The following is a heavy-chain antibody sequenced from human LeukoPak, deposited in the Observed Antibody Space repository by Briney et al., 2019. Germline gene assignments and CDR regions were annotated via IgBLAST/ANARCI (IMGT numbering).Heavy chain of an antibody. D-gene: IGHD1-14*01. CDR2: IHNSGRT. CDR3: ARHGTISSESYFDY. CDR1: GSSVSSYY. V-gene: IGHV4-59*08. Sequence: SETLSLTCSVSGSSVSSYYWSWIRQSPGKGLEWIGYIHNSGRTNYNPSLKSRVTGFVDTSKNQVSLRLGSVTAADTAVYYCARHGTISSESYFDYWGQGALVTVSS. J-gene: IGHJ4*02.